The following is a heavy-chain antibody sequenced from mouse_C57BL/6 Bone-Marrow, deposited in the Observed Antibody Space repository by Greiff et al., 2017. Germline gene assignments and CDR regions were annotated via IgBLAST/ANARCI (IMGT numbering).Heavy chain of an antibody. CDR3: ARSSWFAY. J-gene: IGHJ3*01. CDR1: GYTFTSYW. Sequence: QVQLQQPGAELVMPGASVKLSCKASGYTFTSYWMHWVKQRPGQGLEWIGEIDPSDSYTNYNQKFKGKSTLTVDKSSSTAYMRLSSLTSEDSAVYYCARSSWFAYWGQGTLVTVSA. CDR2: IDPSDSYT. V-gene: IGHV1-69*01.